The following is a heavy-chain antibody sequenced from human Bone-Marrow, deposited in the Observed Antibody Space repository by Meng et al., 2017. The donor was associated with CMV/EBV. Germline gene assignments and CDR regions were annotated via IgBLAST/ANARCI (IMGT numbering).Heavy chain of an antibody. Sequence: GESLKISCAASGFTVSSNYMTWVRQTPGKGLEWVSLIYSGGSTYYADSVKGRFTISRDSSKNTLYLQMDSLRPEDTAVYYCARDRGAGRYYDLDYWGQGTLVTVSS. CDR1: GFTVSSNY. CDR3: ARDRGAGRYYDLDY. CDR2: IYSGGST. J-gene: IGHJ4*02. V-gene: IGHV3-66*02. D-gene: IGHD3-10*01.